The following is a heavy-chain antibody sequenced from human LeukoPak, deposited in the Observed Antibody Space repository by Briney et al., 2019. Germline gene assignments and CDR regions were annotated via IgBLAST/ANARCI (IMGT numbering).Heavy chain of an antibody. D-gene: IGHD3-22*01. V-gene: IGHV1-2*02. CDR3: ARDYYDSSGYQSDY. J-gene: IGHJ4*02. Sequence: GASVKVSCKASGYTFTGYYMHWVRQAPGQGLEWMGWINPNSGGTNYAQKFQGRVTMTRDTSISTAYMELSRLRSDDTAVYYCARDYYDSSGYQSDYWGQGTLVTVSS. CDR2: INPNSGGT. CDR1: GYTFTGYY.